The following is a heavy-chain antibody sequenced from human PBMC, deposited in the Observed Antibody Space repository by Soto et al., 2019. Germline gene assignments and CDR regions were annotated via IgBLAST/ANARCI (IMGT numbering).Heavy chain of an antibody. CDR2: IYYSGST. CDR1: GGSISSYY. D-gene: IGHD2-2*01. CDR3: ARDGGCSSTSCYYYYGMDV. Sequence: SEPLSLTCTVSGGSISSYYWSWIRQPPGKGLEWIGYIYYSGSTNYNPSLKSRVTISVDTSKNQFSLKLSSVTAADTAVYYCARDGGCSSTSCYYYYGMDVWGQGTTVTVSS. V-gene: IGHV4-59*01. J-gene: IGHJ6*02.